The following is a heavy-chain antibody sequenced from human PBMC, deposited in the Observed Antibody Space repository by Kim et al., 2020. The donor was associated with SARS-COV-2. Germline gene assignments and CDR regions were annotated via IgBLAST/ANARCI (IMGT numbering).Heavy chain of an antibody. Sequence: SETLSLTCTVSGGSITSPDYYWSWIRQPPGKGLEWIGYIYYSGNTYYSPSLKSRVTISVDTSKNQFSLKLSSVTAADTAVYYCVRRESGGDTPKSAFDI. D-gene: IGHD3-16*01. J-gene: IGHJ3*02. CDR3: VRRESGGDTPKSAFDI. CDR2: IYYSGNT. CDR1: GGSITSPDYY. V-gene: IGHV4-30-4*01.